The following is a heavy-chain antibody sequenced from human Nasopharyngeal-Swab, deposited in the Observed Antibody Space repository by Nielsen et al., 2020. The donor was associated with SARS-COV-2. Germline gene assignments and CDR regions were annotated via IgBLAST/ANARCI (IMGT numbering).Heavy chain of an antibody. V-gene: IGHV3-23*01. CDR1: GFTFSSYA. Sequence: LKISCAASGFTFSSYAMSWVRQTPGKGLEWVSAIGGSGGSTYYADSVKGRFTISRDNSNNMLFLQMSSLRTEDTAAYYCAKDWGRLTAAWGCAVDYWGQGTLVTVSS. CDR2: IGGSGGST. D-gene: IGHD3-16*01. CDR3: AKDWGRLTAAWGCAVDY. J-gene: IGHJ4*02.